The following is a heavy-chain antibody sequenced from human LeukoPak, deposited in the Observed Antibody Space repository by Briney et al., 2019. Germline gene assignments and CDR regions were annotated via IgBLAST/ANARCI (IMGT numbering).Heavy chain of an antibody. V-gene: IGHV3-33*06. D-gene: IGHD3-3*01. J-gene: IGHJ4*02. CDR3: AKDAVRHGDLYYFDC. Sequence: PGGSLRLSCAASGFTFSSYAMHWVRQAPGKGLEWVAVVWYDGVKKYYLDSVEGRFTVSRATSRNTLYLHMDSLRAEDTAVDFCAKDAVRHGDLYYFDCWGQGTSVIVSS. CDR1: GFTFSSYA. CDR2: VWYDGVKK.